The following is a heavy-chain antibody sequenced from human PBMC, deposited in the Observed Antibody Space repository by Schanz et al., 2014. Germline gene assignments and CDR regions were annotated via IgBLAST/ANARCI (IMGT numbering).Heavy chain of an antibody. CDR2: IYYSGNT. J-gene: IGHJ5*02. D-gene: IGHD2-2*01. Sequence: QLQLQESGPGLVKPLETLSLTCTVSGGSISTSNHYWGWIRQPPGKGLEWIGSIYYSGNTYYNPSRRGRVTIPVNTPKNQFPLKLRSVTAADTAVYYCARQNLGYCSSTDCKNWFDPWGQGTLVTVSS. CDR3: ARQNLGYCSSTDCKNWFDP. V-gene: IGHV4-39*01. CDR1: GGSISTSNHY.